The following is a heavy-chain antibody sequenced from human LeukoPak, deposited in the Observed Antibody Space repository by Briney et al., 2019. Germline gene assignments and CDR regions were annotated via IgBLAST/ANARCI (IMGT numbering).Heavy chain of an antibody. CDR3: AAFYYSAFFDY. CDR2: IDGTNSYT. J-gene: IGHJ4*02. Sequence: GGSLRLSCAASGFTFSDYYVTWIRQAPGKGLEWVSYIDGTNSYTNYADSVKGRFTIARDNAKNSLYLQMNSLGAEDTAVYYCAAFYYSAFFDYWGLGTLVTVSS. CDR1: GFTFSDYY. V-gene: IGHV3-11*03. D-gene: IGHD3-10*01.